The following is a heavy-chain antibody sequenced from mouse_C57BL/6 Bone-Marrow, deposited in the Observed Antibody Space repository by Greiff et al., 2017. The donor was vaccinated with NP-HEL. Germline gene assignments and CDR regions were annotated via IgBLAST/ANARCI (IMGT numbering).Heavy chain of an antibody. CDR3: ARHRYYGSSHWYFDV. Sequence: DVQLVESGGGLVQPGESLKLSCESNEYEFPSHDMSWVRKTPEKRLELVAAVNSDGGSTYYPDTMERRFIISRDNTKKTLYLQMSSLRSEDTALYYCARHRYYGSSHWYFDVWGTGTTVTVSS. J-gene: IGHJ1*03. CDR1: EYEFPSHD. CDR2: VNSDGGST. D-gene: IGHD1-1*01. V-gene: IGHV5-2*01.